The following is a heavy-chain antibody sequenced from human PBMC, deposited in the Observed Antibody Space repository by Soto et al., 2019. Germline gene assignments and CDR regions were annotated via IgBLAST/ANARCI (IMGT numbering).Heavy chain of an antibody. J-gene: IGHJ4*02. CDR2: ISSSSSYI. V-gene: IGHV3-21*01. CDR1: GFTFSSYS. Sequence: EVQLVESGGGLVKPGGSLRLSCAASGFTFSSYSMNWVRQAPGKGLEWVSSISSSSSYIYYADSVKGRFTISRDNAKNSLYLQMNSLRAEDTAVYYCAREDYYDSSGDYVPLDYWGQGTLVTVSS. CDR3: AREDYYDSSGDYVPLDY. D-gene: IGHD3-22*01.